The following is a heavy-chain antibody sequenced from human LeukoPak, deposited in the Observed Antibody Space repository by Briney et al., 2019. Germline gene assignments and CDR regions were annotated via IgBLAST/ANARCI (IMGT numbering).Heavy chain of an antibody. D-gene: IGHD3-10*01. Sequence: GGSLRLSCAASGFTLINYWMHWVRQAPGKGLVWVSRISTDGSSTHYAHSVKGRFTISRDGAKNTLYLQMNSLRAEDTAVYYCARDSGSGSYGDYWGQGTLVTVSS. CDR2: ISTDGSST. V-gene: IGHV3-74*01. CDR3: ARDSGSGSYGDY. J-gene: IGHJ4*02. CDR1: GFTLINYW.